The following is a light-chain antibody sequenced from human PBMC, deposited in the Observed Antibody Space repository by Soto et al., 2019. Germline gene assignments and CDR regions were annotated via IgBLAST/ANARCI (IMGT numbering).Light chain of an antibody. CDR1: QSVSSSD. CDR3: QQYGGSPLFT. Sequence: EIVLTQSPGTLSLSPGDRATLSCRASQSVSSSDLAWYQQKPGQAPRHLIYGASTRATGIPDRFSGSSSCTNFTLTISRLEPEDVAVSYCQQYGGSPLFTFGHGTKLEIK. J-gene: IGKJ2*01. CDR2: GAS. V-gene: IGKV3-20*01.